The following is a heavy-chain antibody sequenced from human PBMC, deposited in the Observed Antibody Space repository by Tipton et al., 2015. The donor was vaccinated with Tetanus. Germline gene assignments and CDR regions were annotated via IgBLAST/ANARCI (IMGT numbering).Heavy chain of an antibody. V-gene: IGHV3-21*01. CDR2: ISSSSSYI. D-gene: IGHD6-19*01. Sequence: SLRLSCVASGFTFSSYAMNWVRQAPGKGLEWVSSISSSSSYIYYADSVKGRFTISRDNAKNSLYLQMNSLRAEDTAVYYCARDSSSGWYLRWFDPWGQGTLVTVSS. J-gene: IGHJ5*02. CDR3: ARDSSSGWYLRWFDP. CDR1: GFTFSSYA.